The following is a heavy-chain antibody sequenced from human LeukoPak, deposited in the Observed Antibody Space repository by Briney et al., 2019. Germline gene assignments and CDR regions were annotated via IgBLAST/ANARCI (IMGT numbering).Heavy chain of an antibody. J-gene: IGHJ5*02. D-gene: IGHD3-10*01. CDR2: IYTTGST. Sequence: SETLSLTCAVYGGSFSGYYWSWIRQPAGKGLDWIGRIYTTGSTNYNPSLKSRVTMSVDTSKNQFSLKLSSVTAADTAVYYCARGEYYYGSGSYWFDPWGQGTLVTVSS. V-gene: IGHV4-59*10. CDR1: GGSFSGYY. CDR3: ARGEYYYGSGSYWFDP.